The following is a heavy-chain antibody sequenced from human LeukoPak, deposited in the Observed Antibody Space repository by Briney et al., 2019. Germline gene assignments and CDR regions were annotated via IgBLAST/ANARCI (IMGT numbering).Heavy chain of an antibody. D-gene: IGHD4-17*01. V-gene: IGHV4-38-2*02. CDR2: IYHSGST. CDR1: GYSISSGYY. J-gene: IGHJ3*02. CDR3: ARGDPYGDEAFDI. Sequence: PSETLSLTCTVSGYSISSGYYWGWIRQPPGKGLEWIGSIYHSGSTYYNPSLKSRVTISVDTSKNQFSLKLSSVTAADTAVYYCARGDPYGDEAFDIWGQGTMVTVSS.